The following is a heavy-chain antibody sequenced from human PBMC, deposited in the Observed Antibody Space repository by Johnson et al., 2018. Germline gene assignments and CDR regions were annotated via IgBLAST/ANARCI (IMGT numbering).Heavy chain of an antibody. V-gene: IGHV3-23*04. Sequence: EVQLVQSGGGLVQPGGSLRLSCVASGFSFSRSVMSWVRQAPGKGLEWVSNLDGGSGSTYYADSVKGRFSISRDISKNTLYLQLSSLRGEDSALYYCAYRMAALGQKYFQDWGQGALVTVSS. CDR3: AYRMAALGQKYFQD. CDR2: LDGGSGST. D-gene: IGHD5-12*01. J-gene: IGHJ1*01. CDR1: GFSFSRSV.